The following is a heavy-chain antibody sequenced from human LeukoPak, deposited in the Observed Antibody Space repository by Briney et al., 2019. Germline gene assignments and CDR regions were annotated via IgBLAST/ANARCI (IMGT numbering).Heavy chain of an antibody. V-gene: IGHV3-21*01. D-gene: IGHD4-17*01. CDR1: GFTLSSYS. Sequence: PGGSLRLSCAPSGFTLSSYSMNWARQAAGRGLEWVSFISSSSSYIYYADSVKGRFTISRDNAKNSLYLQMNSLRAEDTAVYYCARDLGTYGDYVGFDYWGQGTLVTVSS. CDR3: ARDLGTYGDYVGFDY. J-gene: IGHJ4*02. CDR2: ISSSSSYI.